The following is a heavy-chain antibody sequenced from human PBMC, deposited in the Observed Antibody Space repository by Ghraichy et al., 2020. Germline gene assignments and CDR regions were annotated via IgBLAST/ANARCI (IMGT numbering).Heavy chain of an antibody. D-gene: IGHD6-6*01. CDR3: AVGSSGFVCFDY. J-gene: IGHJ4*02. V-gene: IGHV5-51*01. Sequence: GESLNISCKGSGYSFSNYWIAWVRQMPRKGLEWIGIIYPTDSDTTYSPSFHGQVTITVDKSISTAYLQWSSLKASDTAMYYCAVGSSGFVCFDYWGQGTLVTVSS. CDR1: GYSFSNYW. CDR2: IYPTDSDT.